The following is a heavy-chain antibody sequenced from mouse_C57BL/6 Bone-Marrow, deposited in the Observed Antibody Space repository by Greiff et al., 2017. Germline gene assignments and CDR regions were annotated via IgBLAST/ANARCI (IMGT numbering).Heavy chain of an antibody. Sequence: VQLKQSGAELVRPGASVKLSCTASGFNIKDDYMHWVKQRPEPGLEWIGGIDPENGDTEYASKFQGKATITADTSSNTAYLQLSSLTSEDTAVYYCTIYYYGSWFAYWGQGTLVTVSA. CDR3: TIYYYGSWFAY. V-gene: IGHV14-4*01. D-gene: IGHD1-1*01. CDR1: GFNIKDDY. CDR2: IDPENGDT. J-gene: IGHJ3*01.